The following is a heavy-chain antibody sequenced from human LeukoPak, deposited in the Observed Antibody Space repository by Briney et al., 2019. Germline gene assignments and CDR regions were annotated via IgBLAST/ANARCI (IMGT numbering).Heavy chain of an antibody. V-gene: IGHV1-2*02. D-gene: IGHD2-15*01. Sequence: GASVKVSCKASGYTFTDYYMHWVRQAPGQGFEWMGWINPNDGDTNYAQKFQGRVTMTRDTSISTAHMEVTRLRSADTAVYYGARANFLYGGSGTCFFDYWGQGTLVTVSS. J-gene: IGHJ4*02. CDR2: INPNDGDT. CDR3: ARANFLYGGSGTCFFDY. CDR1: GYTFTDYY.